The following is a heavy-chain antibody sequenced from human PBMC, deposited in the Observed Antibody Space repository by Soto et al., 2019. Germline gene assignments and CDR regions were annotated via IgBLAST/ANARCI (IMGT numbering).Heavy chain of an antibody. D-gene: IGHD2-2*01. CDR3: ARDSRTGCSSTDCYMS. CDR2: IYHSGNT. J-gene: IGHJ5*02. V-gene: IGHV4-4*02. Sequence: PSETLSLTCAVYGDSISSGAWWSWVRQSPGKGLQWIGEIYHSGNTRNNPSLKSRVTMSVDKSNNQFSLNLMSVTAADTATYYCARDSRTGCSSTDCYMSWGRGILVTVSS. CDR1: GDSISSGAW.